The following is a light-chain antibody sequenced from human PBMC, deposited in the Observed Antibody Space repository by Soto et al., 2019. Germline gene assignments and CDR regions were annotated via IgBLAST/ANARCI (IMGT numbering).Light chain of an antibody. CDR2: EVS. CDR3: SSYASSSTRV. V-gene: IGLV2-14*03. Sequence: QSVLTQPASVSGSPGQSTTISCTGTSSDVGAYDFVSWYQQHPDKAPKLMIYEVSNRPSGVSNRFSGSKSVNTATLTISGLQAEDEADYYCSSYASSSTRVFGPGTKVTVL. J-gene: IGLJ1*01. CDR1: SSDVGAYDF.